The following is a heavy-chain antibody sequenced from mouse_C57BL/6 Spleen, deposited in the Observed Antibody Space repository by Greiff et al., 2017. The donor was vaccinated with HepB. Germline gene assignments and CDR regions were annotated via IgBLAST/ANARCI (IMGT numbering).Heavy chain of an antibody. D-gene: IGHD2-4*01. CDR1: GFTFSSYG. CDR3: ARHYDYDGLYYFDY. Sequence: EVKLVESGGDLVKPGGSLKLSCAASGFTFSSYGMSWVRQTPDKRLEWVATISSGGSYTYYPDSVKGRFTISRDNAKNTLYLQMSSLKSEDTAMYYCARHYDYDGLYYFDYWGQGTTLTVSS. J-gene: IGHJ2*01. CDR2: ISSGGSYT. V-gene: IGHV5-6*01.